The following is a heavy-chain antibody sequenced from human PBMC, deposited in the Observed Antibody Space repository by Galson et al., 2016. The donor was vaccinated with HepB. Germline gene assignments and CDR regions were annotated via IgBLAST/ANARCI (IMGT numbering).Heavy chain of an antibody. J-gene: IGHJ4*03. CDR3: ARERRDCSDGNCYYSYFDS. CDR2: INAGNGNT. V-gene: IGHV1-3*03. D-gene: IGHD2-15*01. Sequence: SVKVSCKASGYSFSNYALHWVRQAPGQRLEWMGWINAGNGNTKYSQRFQGRVTITGDTSASTAYIELSSLRSDDMAVYYCARERRDCSDGNCYYSYFDSWGQGTLVTVSS. CDR1: GYSFSNYA.